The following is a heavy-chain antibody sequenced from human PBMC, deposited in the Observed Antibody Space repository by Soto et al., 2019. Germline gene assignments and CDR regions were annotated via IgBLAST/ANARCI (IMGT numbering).Heavy chain of an antibody. J-gene: IGHJ6*02. V-gene: IGHV3-23*01. Sequence: EVQLLESGGGLVQPGGSLRLSCAASRFTFSSSAMNWVRQAPGKGLEWVSAISGGGGSTDYADSVKGRFTISRDISKNTLFMQMNSLRAEDTAVYYCATDNYGMDVWGQGTTVTVSS. CDR2: ISGGGGST. CDR1: RFTFSSSA. CDR3: ATDNYGMDV.